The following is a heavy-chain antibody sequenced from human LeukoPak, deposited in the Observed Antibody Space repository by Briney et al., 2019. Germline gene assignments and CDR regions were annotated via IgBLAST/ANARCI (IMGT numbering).Heavy chain of an antibody. CDR2: INPNSGGT. D-gene: IGHD3-3*01. Sequence: ASVKVSCKASGYTFTGHYMHWVRQAPGQGLEWMGWINPNSGGTNYAQKFQGRVTMTRDTSISTAYMELSRLRSDDTAVYYCARDYDFWSGYYFDYWGQGTLVTVSS. CDR1: GYTFTGHY. V-gene: IGHV1-2*02. J-gene: IGHJ4*02. CDR3: ARDYDFWSGYYFDY.